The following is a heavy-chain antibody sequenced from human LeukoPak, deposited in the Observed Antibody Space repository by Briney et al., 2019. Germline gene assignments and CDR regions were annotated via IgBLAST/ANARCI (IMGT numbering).Heavy chain of an antibody. CDR2: ISYDGSNK. D-gene: IGHD3-10*01. CDR3: ARPLHYYGSGSSLNY. CDR1: GFTFSSYA. V-gene: IGHV3-30-3*01. J-gene: IGHJ4*02. Sequence: GGSLRLSCAASGFTFSSYAMHWVRQAPGKELEWVAVISYDGSNKYYADSVKGRFTISRDNSKNTLYLQMNSLRAEDTAVYYCARPLHYYGSGSSLNYWGQGTLVTVSS.